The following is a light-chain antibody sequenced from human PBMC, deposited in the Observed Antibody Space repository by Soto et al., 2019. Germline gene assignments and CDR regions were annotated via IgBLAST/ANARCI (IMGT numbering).Light chain of an antibody. CDR3: EQYGSSPRP. CDR2: GAS. J-gene: IGKJ1*01. V-gene: IGKV3-20*01. CDR1: QSVDSNY. Sequence: PGERATLSCRARQSVDSNYLAXYQXQXRXXXTXXLWGASSRATGVPDRFSGSGSGTDFTLTISRLEAEDAAVDYCEQYGSSPRPFGQGTKVDIK.